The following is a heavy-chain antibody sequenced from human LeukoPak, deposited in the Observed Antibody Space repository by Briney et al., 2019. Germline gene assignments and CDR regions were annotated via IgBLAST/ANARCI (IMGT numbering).Heavy chain of an antibody. J-gene: IGHJ6*02. CDR1: GGSISSYY. CDR3: QGYSYGYPNYYYGMDV. Sequence: SETLSLTCTVSGGSISSYYWSWIRQHPGKGLEWIGYIYYSGSTYYNPSLKSRVTISVDTSKNQFSLKLSSVTAADTAVYYCQGYSYGYPNYYYGMDVWGQGTTVTVSS. D-gene: IGHD5-18*01. CDR2: IYYSGST. V-gene: IGHV4-59*06.